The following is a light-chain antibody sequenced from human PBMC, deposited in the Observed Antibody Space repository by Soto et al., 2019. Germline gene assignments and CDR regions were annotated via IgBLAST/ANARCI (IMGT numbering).Light chain of an antibody. CDR1: SSDVGGYNY. Sequence: QSALTQPASVSGSPGQSITISCTGTSSDVGGYNYVSWYQQHPGKAPKLMIYDVSNRPSGVSNRFSGSKSGNTASLTISGLQAEDETDYYCSSYTTISPHVVFGGGTQLTV. V-gene: IGLV2-14*01. CDR3: SSYTTISPHVV. CDR2: DVS. J-gene: IGLJ2*01.